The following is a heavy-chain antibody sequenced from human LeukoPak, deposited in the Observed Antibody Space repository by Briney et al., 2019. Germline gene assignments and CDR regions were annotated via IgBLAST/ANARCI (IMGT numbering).Heavy chain of an antibody. CDR3: SRHFGNGDYVDY. CDR2: MYYSGST. J-gene: IGHJ4*02. Sequence: SETLSLTCTVSGGSISIISYYWGWIRQPPGKGLGWIGNMYYSGSTYYNPSLKSRVTMSVDTSKNQFSLKLSSVTAADTAVYYSSRHFGNGDYVDYWGQGTLVTVSS. D-gene: IGHD2-8*01. V-gene: IGHV4-39*01. CDR1: GGSISIISYY.